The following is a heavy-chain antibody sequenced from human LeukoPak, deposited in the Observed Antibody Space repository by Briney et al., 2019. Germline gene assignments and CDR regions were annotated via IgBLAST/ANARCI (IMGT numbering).Heavy chain of an antibody. Sequence: PSETLSLTCTVSGGSISSSSYYWSWIRQPPGKGLEWIGSIYYSGSTYYNPSLKSRVTISVDTSKNQFSLKLSSVTAADTAVYYCAREWGEYSSSSGPRDVWGKGTTVTVSS. J-gene: IGHJ6*04. CDR2: IYYSGST. CDR1: GGSISSSSYY. D-gene: IGHD6-6*01. CDR3: AREWGEYSSSSGPRDV. V-gene: IGHV4-39*02.